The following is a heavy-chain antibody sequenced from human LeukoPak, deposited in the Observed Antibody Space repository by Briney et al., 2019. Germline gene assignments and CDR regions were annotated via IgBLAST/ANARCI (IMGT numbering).Heavy chain of an antibody. Sequence: GGSLRLSCAASGFTVSSNYMSWVRQAPGKGLEWVSVIYSGGSTYYADSVKGRFTISRHNSKSTLYLQMNSLRAEDTAVYYCAREVVVTATDNWFDPWGQGTLVTVSS. CDR3: AREVVVTATDNWFDP. V-gene: IGHV3-53*04. D-gene: IGHD2-21*02. CDR1: GFTVSSNY. J-gene: IGHJ5*02. CDR2: IYSGGST.